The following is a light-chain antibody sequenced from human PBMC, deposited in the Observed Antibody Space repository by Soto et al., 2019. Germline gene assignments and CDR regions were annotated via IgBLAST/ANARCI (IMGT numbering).Light chain of an antibody. CDR2: DAS. Sequence: EIVLTQSPATLSLSPGARATLSCRASQSVSSYLAWYQQKPGQAPRLLIYDASNRATGIPARFSGSGSGTDFTRTISSLEPEDFAVYYCQQRSNWPITFGQGTRLEI. CDR1: QSVSSY. V-gene: IGKV3-11*01. CDR3: QQRSNWPIT. J-gene: IGKJ5*01.